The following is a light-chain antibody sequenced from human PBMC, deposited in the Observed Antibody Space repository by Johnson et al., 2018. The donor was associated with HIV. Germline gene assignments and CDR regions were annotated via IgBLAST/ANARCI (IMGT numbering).Light chain of an antibody. CDR1: SSNICNNY. Sequence: QSVLKQPPSVSAAPGQKVTISCSGSSSNICNNYVSWHQHLPGTAPKLLIYDNDKRPSGIPDRISGSKSGTSATLGITGLQTGDEADYYCGTWDTSLTTGVFVGTGTKVPVL. CDR2: DND. CDR3: GTWDTSLTTGVF. J-gene: IGLJ1*01. V-gene: IGLV1-51*01.